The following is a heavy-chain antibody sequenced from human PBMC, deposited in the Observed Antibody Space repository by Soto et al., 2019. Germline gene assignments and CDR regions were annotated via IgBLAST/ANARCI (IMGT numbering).Heavy chain of an antibody. CDR2: INPHSGGT. D-gene: IGHD2-2*01. CDR3: AGTSCSSTTCPTTY. J-gene: IGHJ4*02. CDR1: GYTFTGYY. Sequence: QVQLVQSGAEVKKPGASVKVSCKTSGYTFTGYYINWVRQAPGQGLEWMGWINPHSGGTDSSQKFQGRVTMTRDTSISTAYMELSRLRSDDTAVYYCAGTSCSSTTCPTTYWGQGTLVTVSS. V-gene: IGHV1-2*02.